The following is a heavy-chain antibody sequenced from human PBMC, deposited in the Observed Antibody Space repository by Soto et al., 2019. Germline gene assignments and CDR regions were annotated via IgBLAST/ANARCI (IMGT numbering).Heavy chain of an antibody. CDR2: ISYTETK. Sequence: EVQLVESGGDLVQPGGSLRLSCAASGFTFDTYSMNWVRQAPGKGLEWVAYISYTETKHYADSVAGRFTISRDNAKNSLYLQMTRLRVEDTAVYFCTRDPHALDFWGQGTLVTVSS. J-gene: IGHJ4*02. V-gene: IGHV3-48*01. CDR1: GFTFDTYS. CDR3: TRDPHALDF.